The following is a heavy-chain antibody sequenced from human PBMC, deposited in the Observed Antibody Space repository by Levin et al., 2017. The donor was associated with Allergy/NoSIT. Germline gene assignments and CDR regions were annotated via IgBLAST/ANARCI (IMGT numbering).Heavy chain of an antibody. Sequence: SCAASGFTFSDYYMSWIRQAPGKGLEWVSYISSSGSTIYYADSVKGRFTISRDNAKNSLYLQMNSLRAEDTAVYYCARDRGRTRAEFDYWGQGTLVTVSS. CDR1: GFTFSDYY. V-gene: IGHV3-11*01. D-gene: IGHD1-14*01. CDR3: ARDRGRTRAEFDY. CDR2: ISSSGSTI. J-gene: IGHJ4*02.